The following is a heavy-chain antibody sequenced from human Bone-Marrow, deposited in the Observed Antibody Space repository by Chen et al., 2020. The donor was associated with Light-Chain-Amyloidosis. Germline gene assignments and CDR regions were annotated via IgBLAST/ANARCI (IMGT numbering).Heavy chain of an antibody. D-gene: IGHD2-2*01. Sequence: EVQLVESGGGLVQPGGSLRLSCAASGFTFNDYWMHWVRQVPGKGLVWVVRIKSDGSATNYADSVKGRFTVSRDNAKNTLYLQMKSLRAEDTAVYYCTRGDCTSTSCFLDFWGQGTLVTVSS. J-gene: IGHJ4*02. CDR2: IKSDGSAT. V-gene: IGHV3-74*01. CDR1: GFTFNDYW. CDR3: TRGDCTSTSCFLDF.